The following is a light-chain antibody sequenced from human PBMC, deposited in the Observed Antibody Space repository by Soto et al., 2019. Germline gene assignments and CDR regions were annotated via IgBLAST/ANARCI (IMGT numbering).Light chain of an antibody. J-gene: IGKJ2*01. CDR1: QSVSSSY. Sequence: EIVLTQSPGTLSLSPGERATLSCRASQSVSSSYLAWYQQKPGQAPRLLTYGASSRATGIPDRFSGSGSGTDFTLTIGRLEPEDCAVYYCQQYGSSPYTFGQGTQLEIK. CDR3: QQYGSSPYT. V-gene: IGKV3-20*01. CDR2: GAS.